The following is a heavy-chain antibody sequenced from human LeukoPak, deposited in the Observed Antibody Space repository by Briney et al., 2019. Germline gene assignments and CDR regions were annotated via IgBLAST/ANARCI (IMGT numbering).Heavy chain of an antibody. CDR2: IYPGDSDT. CDR3: ARYGRDLGIAAAIYWFDP. CDR1: GYSFTSYW. D-gene: IGHD6-13*01. V-gene: IGHV5-51*01. J-gene: IGHJ5*02. Sequence: GESLKISCKGSGYSFTSYWIGWMRQMPGKGLEWMGIIYPGDSDTRYSPSFQGQVTISADKSISTAYLQWSSLKASDTAMYYCARYGRDLGIAAAIYWFDPWGQGTLVTVSS.